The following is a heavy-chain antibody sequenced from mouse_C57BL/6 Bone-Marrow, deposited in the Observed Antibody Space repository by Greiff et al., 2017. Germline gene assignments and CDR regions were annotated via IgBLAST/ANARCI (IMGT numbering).Heavy chain of an antibody. D-gene: IGHD1-3*01. V-gene: IGHV1-50*01. CDR3: ARVGSGYWYFDV. Sequence: VQLQQPGAELVKPGASVKLSCKASGYTFTSYWMQWVKQRPGQGLGWIGEIDPSDSYTNYNQKFKGKATLTVDTSSSTAYMQLSSLTSEDSAVYYCARVGSGYWYFDVWGTGTTVTVSS. J-gene: IGHJ1*03. CDR2: IDPSDSYT. CDR1: GYTFTSYW.